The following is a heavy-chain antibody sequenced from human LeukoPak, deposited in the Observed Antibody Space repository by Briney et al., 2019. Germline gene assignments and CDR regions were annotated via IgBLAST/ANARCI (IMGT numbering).Heavy chain of an antibody. Sequence: GGSLRPSCAPSLFTLSGLAMSWVAQAPGKGLEWFSAISGSGGSTYYADSVKGRFTISRDNSKNTLYLQMNSLRAEDTDVYYCGKDGPLTGTGEVYYYYYGMDVWGQGTTVTVSS. CDR1: LFTLSGLA. D-gene: IGHD3-9*01. CDR3: GKDGPLTGTGEVYYYYYGMDV. J-gene: IGHJ6*02. CDR2: ISGSGGST. V-gene: IGHV3-23*01.